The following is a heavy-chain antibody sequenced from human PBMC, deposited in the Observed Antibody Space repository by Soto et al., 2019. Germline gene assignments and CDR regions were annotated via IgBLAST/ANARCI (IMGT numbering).Heavy chain of an antibody. V-gene: IGHV4-59*02. CDR2: IYYSGST. CDR1: GVSVSSYY. J-gene: IGHJ4*02. Sequence: PSDTLFLTCAVSGVSVSSYYWIWIRQPPGKVLEWIGYIYYSGSTNYNPSLNSRVTISVDTSKNQFSLKLSSVTAADTDVYWCAKARRAFDYWGQGTLVTVSS. CDR3: AKARRAFDY.